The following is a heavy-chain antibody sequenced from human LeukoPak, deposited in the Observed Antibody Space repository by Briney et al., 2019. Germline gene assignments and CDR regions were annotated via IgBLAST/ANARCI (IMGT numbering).Heavy chain of an antibody. CDR2: IIPIFGTA. CDR1: GGTFSSYA. CDR3: ARDLFRSGSYYEFDC. Sequence: SVKVSCKASGGTFSSYAISWVRQAPGQGLEWMGGIIPIFGTANYAQKFQGRVTITEDESTSTAYMELSSLRSEDTAVYYCARDLFRSGSYYEFDCWSHGTMVTVSS. D-gene: IGHD1-26*01. J-gene: IGHJ4*03. V-gene: IGHV1-69*13.